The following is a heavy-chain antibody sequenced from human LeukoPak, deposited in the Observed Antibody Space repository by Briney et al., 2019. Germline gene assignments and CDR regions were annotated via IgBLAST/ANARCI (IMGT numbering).Heavy chain of an antibody. Sequence: ASVKVSCKASGYTFSSYGISWVRQAPGQGLEWMGWISAYNGNTDYAQNLQGRVTTTTDTSTSTAYMELRSLRSDDTAVYYCARDLGYCTNGVCPGDYWGQGTLVTVSS. CDR2: ISAYNGNT. V-gene: IGHV1-18*01. D-gene: IGHD2-8*01. J-gene: IGHJ4*02. CDR3: ARDLGYCTNGVCPGDY. CDR1: GYTFSSYG.